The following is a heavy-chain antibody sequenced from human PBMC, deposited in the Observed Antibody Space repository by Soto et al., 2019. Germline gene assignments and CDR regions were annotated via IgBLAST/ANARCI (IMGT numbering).Heavy chain of an antibody. D-gene: IGHD3-22*01. CDR3: AHSLIGYYYDSSGSNWFDP. CDR2: IYWDDDK. CDR1: GFSLSTSGVG. Sequence: QITLKESGPTLVKPTQTLTLTCTFSGFSLSTSGVGVGWIRQPPGKALEWLALIYWDDDKRYSPSLKSRLTIPKDTTKNQVGLTMTNMDPADTATYYCAHSLIGYYYDSSGSNWFDPWGQGTLVTVSS. J-gene: IGHJ5*02. V-gene: IGHV2-5*02.